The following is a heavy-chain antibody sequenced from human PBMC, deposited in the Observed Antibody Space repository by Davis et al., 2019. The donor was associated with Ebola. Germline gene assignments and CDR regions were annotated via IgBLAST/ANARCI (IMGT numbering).Heavy chain of an antibody. J-gene: IGHJ4*02. D-gene: IGHD1-26*01. CDR3: ARHGEGWEFDY. V-gene: IGHV4-61*05. CDR1: GGSISSSSYY. CDR2: IYYSGST. Sequence: MPSETLSLTCTVSGGSISSSSYYWSWIRQPPGKGLEWIGYIYYSGSTNYNPSLKSRVTISVDTSKNQFSLKLSSVTAADTAVYYCARHGEGWEFDYWGQGTLVTVSS.